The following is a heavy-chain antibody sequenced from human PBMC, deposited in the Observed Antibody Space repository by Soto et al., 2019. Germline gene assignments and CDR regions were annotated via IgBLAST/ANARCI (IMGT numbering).Heavy chain of an antibody. Sequence: ASVKVSCKASGYTFTSYDINWVRQATGQGLEWMGWMNPNSGNTGYAQKFQGRVTMARNTSISTAYMELSSLRSEDTAVYYCARADSSGYPINWFDPWGQGTLVTVSS. V-gene: IGHV1-8*01. CDR1: GYTFTSYD. D-gene: IGHD3-22*01. CDR3: ARADSSGYPINWFDP. CDR2: MNPNSGNT. J-gene: IGHJ5*02.